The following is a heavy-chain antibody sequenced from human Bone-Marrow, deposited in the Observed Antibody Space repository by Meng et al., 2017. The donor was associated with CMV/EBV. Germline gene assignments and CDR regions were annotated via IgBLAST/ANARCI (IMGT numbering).Heavy chain of an antibody. D-gene: IGHD5-18*01. Sequence: SCTTSGIHFNKYSMNWVRQAPGKGLEWVASISSVSTYINYADSVKGRFTISRDNARNSLYLQMSGLRAEDAAVYYCATSGHSYGYDYWGLGTLVTVS. CDR3: ATSGHSYGYDY. CDR2: ISSVSTYI. J-gene: IGHJ4*02. CDR1: GIHFNKYS. V-gene: IGHV3-21*06.